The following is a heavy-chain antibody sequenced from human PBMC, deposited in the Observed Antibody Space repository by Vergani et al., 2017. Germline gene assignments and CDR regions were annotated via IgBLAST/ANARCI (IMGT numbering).Heavy chain of an antibody. Sequence: QVQLLESGGGLVKPVGSMRLSFAASGFTLSDYYMSWIPQAPGRGLEWFSYISSIASTIYDADSLKGRFTISRDNAKNYLYLKMNSLRAEDTAVYYCARKHISNYYDSSGYYYMGYYYGMDVWGQGTTVTVSS. CDR1: GFTLSDYY. CDR3: ARKHISNYYDSSGYYYMGYYYGMDV. V-gene: IGHV3-11*01. J-gene: IGHJ6*02. D-gene: IGHD3-22*01. CDR2: ISSIASTI.